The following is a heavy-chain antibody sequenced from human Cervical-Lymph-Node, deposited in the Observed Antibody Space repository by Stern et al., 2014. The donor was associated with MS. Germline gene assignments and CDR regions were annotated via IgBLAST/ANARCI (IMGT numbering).Heavy chain of an antibody. CDR2: IYWDDQK. CDR3: AHRTAGPFDY. V-gene: IGHV2-5*02. CDR1: GFSLSTSGLG. J-gene: IGHJ4*02. Sequence: QITLKESGPALVKPTQTLTLTCTFSGFSLSTSGLGVGWIRQPPGEALEWLAYIYWDDQKLYSPSLKSRLTITKDTSKNQVVLTLTNVDPVDTATYYCAHRTAGPFDYWGQGTLVTVSS.